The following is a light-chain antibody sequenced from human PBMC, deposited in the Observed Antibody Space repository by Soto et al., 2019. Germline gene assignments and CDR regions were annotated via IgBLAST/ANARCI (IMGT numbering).Light chain of an antibody. V-gene: IGKV1-33*01. J-gene: IGKJ5*01. CDR3: QQYYGLPPLT. Sequence: DIQMTHSPSSLSASIGYIFTITFHAIQNITNNLSWYQQKPGKAPNLLIYHASKLAKGVTSRFSGSGSGTDFSFIITSLQREDLATYYCQQYYGLPPLTFGQGTRLEIK. CDR1: QNITNN. CDR2: HAS.